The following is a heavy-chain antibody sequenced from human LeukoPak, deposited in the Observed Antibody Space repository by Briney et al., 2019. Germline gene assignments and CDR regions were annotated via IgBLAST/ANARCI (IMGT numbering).Heavy chain of an antibody. D-gene: IGHD5-24*01. J-gene: IGHJ4*02. Sequence: SETLSLTCAVYGGSFSGYYWSWIRQPPGKGLEWIGEINHSGSTNYNPSLKSRVTISVDTSKNQFSLKLISVTAADTAVYYCARAGEMATILNYFDYWGQGTLVTVSS. CDR3: ARAGEMATILNYFDY. V-gene: IGHV4-34*01. CDR1: GGSFSGYY. CDR2: INHSGST.